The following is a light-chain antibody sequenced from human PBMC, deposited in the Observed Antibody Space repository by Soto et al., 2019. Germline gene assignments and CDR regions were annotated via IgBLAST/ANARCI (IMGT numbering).Light chain of an antibody. CDR1: QSLITN. V-gene: IGKV3-15*01. CDR3: QQYKSWPPIP. J-gene: IGKJ5*01. CDR2: AAS. Sequence: EIVMTQSPGTLSVSPGERATLSCRASQSLITNLPWYQQKPGHAPRLLIYAASTRATGIPARFSGSWFGTEFTLPPSRLQSQDFAIYSCQQYKSWPPIPFGQGTRLEIK.